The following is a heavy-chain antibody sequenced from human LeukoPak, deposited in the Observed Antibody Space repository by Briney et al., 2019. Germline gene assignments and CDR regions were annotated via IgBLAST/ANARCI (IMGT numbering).Heavy chain of an antibody. CDR2: IYYSGST. D-gene: IGHD3-10*01. J-gene: IGHJ3*02. CDR3: ARVSPVIRDAFDI. Sequence: SETLSLTCTVSGGSISSSSYYWGWIRQPPGKGLEWIGSIYYSGSTYYNPSLKSRVTISVDTSKNQFSLKLSSVTAADTAVYYCARVSPVIRDAFDIWGQGTMVTVSS. V-gene: IGHV4-39*07. CDR1: GGSISSSSYY.